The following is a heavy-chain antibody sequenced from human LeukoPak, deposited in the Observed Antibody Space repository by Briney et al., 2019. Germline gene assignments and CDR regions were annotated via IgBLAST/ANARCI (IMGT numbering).Heavy chain of an antibody. CDR3: ALKWELLY. J-gene: IGHJ4*02. Sequence: PGGSLRLSCAASGFTFSSYEMNWIRQAPGKGLEWVSYISSSGSTIYYADSVKGRFTISRDNSKNTLYLQMNSLRAEDTAIYYCALKWELLYWGQGTLVTVSS. V-gene: IGHV3-48*03. CDR1: GFTFSSYE. D-gene: IGHD1-26*01. CDR2: ISSSGSTI.